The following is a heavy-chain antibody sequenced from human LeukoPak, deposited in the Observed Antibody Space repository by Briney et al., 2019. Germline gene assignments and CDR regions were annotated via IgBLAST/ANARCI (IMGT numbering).Heavy chain of an antibody. Sequence: GGSLRLSCAASGFTFSSYAMCWVRQAPGKGLEWVSAISGSGGSTYYADSVKGRFTISRDNSKNTLYLQMNSLRAKDTAVYYCAKANLYYFDYRGQGTLVTVSS. V-gene: IGHV3-23*01. CDR3: AKANLYYFDY. D-gene: IGHD1-14*01. J-gene: IGHJ4*02. CDR1: GFTFSSYA. CDR2: ISGSGGST.